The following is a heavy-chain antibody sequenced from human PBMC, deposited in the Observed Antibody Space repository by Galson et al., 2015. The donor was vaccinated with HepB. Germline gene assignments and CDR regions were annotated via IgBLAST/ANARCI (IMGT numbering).Heavy chain of an antibody. CDR1: GFTFRDYY. D-gene: IGHD6-25*01. CDR2: ISSTGSTI. CDR3: ARVRFVAAKYWYFDL. J-gene: IGHJ2*01. V-gene: IGHV3-11*04. Sequence: SLRLSCAASGFTFRDYYMSWIRQTPGKGLEWLSYISSTGSTIYYADSAKGRFTISRDNAKNSLFLQMNSLRDEDTAIYYCARVRFVAAKYWYFDLWGRGTLVTVSS.